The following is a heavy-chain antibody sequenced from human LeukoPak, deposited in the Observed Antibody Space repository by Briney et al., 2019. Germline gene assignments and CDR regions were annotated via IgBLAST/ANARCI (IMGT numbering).Heavy chain of an antibody. D-gene: IGHD2-2*01. CDR2: VYNSESI. Sequence: PSETLSLNCTVSGGSINGYYWSWIRQPAGKGLEGIGRVYNSESINYNPSLKSRVTMSIDTSKNQFYLKLNSVTAADTAVYYCARDRSSSYTRDWFDPWGQGALVTVSS. CDR1: GGSINGYY. CDR3: ARDRSSSYTRDWFDP. J-gene: IGHJ5*02. V-gene: IGHV4-4*07.